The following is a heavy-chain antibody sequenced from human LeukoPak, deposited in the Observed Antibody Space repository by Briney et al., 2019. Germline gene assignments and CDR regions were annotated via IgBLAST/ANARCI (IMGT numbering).Heavy chain of an antibody. J-gene: IGHJ4*02. CDR3: ARSGGIAVMDYFDY. CDR1: GYTFTSYG. D-gene: IGHD6-19*01. Sequence: ASVKVSCKASGYTFTSYGISWVRQAPGQGLEWMGWISAYNGNTNYAQKLQGRVTMTTDTSTSTAYMELRSLRSDDTAVYCCARSGGIAVMDYFDYWGQGTLVTVSS. V-gene: IGHV1-18*01. CDR2: ISAYNGNT.